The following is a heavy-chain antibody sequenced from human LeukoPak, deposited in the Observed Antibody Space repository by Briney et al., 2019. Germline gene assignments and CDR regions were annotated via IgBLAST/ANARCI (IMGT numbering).Heavy chain of an antibody. CDR1: EFTFSNYA. J-gene: IGHJ4*02. Sequence: GRSLRLSCAASEFTFSNYAVHWVRQAPGEGLEWVSTIGTGDDRYYTDSVKGRFTISRDNSKNTLYLQMSSLRAEDTAVYYCAKNVPGRAIDYWGQGTLVTVSS. V-gene: IGHV3-23*01. CDR3: AKNVPGRAIDY. D-gene: IGHD2-15*01. CDR2: IGTGDDR.